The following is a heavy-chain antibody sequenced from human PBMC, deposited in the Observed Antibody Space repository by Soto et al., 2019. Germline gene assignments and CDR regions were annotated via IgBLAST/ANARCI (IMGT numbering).Heavy chain of an antibody. V-gene: IGHV5-10-1*01. Sequence: PGESLKISCKGSGYSFTSYWISWVRQMPGKGLEWMGRIDPSDSYTNYSPSFQGHVTISADKSISTAYLQWSGLKASDTAMYYCARLYYYDSSGYYRDYWGQGTLVTVSS. D-gene: IGHD3-22*01. CDR3: ARLYYYDSSGYYRDY. CDR1: GYSFTSYW. CDR2: IDPSDSYT. J-gene: IGHJ4*02.